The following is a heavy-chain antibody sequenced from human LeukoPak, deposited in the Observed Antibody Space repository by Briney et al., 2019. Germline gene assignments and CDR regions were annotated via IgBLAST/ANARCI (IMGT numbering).Heavy chain of an antibody. V-gene: IGHV1-2*02. CDR2: INPNSGGT. J-gene: IGHJ4*02. CDR1: GYTFTGYY. D-gene: IGHD3-22*01. Sequence: ASVKVSCKASGYTFTGYYMHWVRQAPGQGLEWMGWINPNSGGTNYAQRFQGRVTMTRDTPISTAYMELSRLRSDDTAVYYCASGATADPYYYDSSGYYSWGQGTLVTVSS. CDR3: ASGATADPYYYDSSGYYS.